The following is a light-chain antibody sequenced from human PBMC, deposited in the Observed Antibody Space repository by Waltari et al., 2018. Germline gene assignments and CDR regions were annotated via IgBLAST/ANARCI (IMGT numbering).Light chain of an antibody. J-gene: IGLJ2*01. Sequence: QSALTQPASVSGSPGQSITISCTGTSSDVGGYNYVSWYQQHPGKAPKLMIYDVSNRPYWVSKRVSGSKSVNTASLTISGLQAEDEADYYCSSYTSSSTLVFGGGTKLTVL. CDR3: SSYTSSSTLV. CDR2: DVS. V-gene: IGLV2-14*03. CDR1: SSDVGGYNY.